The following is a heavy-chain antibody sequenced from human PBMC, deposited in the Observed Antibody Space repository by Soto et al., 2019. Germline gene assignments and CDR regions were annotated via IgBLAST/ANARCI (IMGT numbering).Heavy chain of an antibody. CDR2: MYYNGNI. D-gene: IGHD3-16*01. CDR1: GGSLRNSY. J-gene: IGHJ5*02. Sequence: ASGTLSLPRNVSGGSLRNSYWTWVRQSPEKGLEWIGYMYYNGNINYNPSLKSRVTISIDTSKNQFSLTLKSVTAADTAVYYCASGGNWFDPWGQGVLVTVSS. CDR3: ASGGNWFDP. V-gene: IGHV4-59*01.